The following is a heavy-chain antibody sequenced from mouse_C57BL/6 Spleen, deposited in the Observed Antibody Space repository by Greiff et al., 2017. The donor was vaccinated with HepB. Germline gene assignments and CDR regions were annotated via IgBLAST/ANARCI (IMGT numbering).Heavy chain of an antibody. CDR1: GFSLSTSGMG. CDR3: ARSLYYYGSSYGSFDV. J-gene: IGHJ1*03. CDR2: IYWDDDK. V-gene: IGHV8-12*01. Sequence: QVTLKVSGPGILQSSQTLSLTCSFSGFSLSTSGMGVSWIRQPSGKGLEWLAHIYWDDDKRYNPSLKSRLTISKDTSRNQVFLKITSVDTADTATYYCARSLYYYGSSYGSFDVWGTGTTVTVSS. D-gene: IGHD1-1*01.